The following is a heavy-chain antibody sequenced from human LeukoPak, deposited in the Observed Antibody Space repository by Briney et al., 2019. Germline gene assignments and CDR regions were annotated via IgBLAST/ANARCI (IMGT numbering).Heavy chain of an antibody. CDR3: ARGPMRGYYDSSGYYRY. J-gene: IGHJ4*02. CDR2: INHSGST. CDR1: GGSFSGYY. D-gene: IGHD3-22*01. Sequence: SETLSLTCAVHGGSFSGYYWSWIRQPPGKGLEWIGEINHSGSTNYNPSLKSRVTISVDTSKNQFSLKLSSVTAADTAVYYCARGPMRGYYDSSGYYRYWGQGTLVTVSS. V-gene: IGHV4-34*01.